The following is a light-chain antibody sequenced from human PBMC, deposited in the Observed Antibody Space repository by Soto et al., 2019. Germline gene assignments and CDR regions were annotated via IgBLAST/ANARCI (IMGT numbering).Light chain of an antibody. J-gene: IGKJ3*01. V-gene: IGKV1-39*01. CDR3: QQSYSTPFA. Sequence: DIQMTQSPSSLSASVGDRVTITCRASQSISSYLNWYQQKPGKAPKLLIYAASSLQSGVPSRFSDSGSGTYFALPISSMLPEDFATYYCQQSYSTPFAFGHVTKVYIK. CDR1: QSISSY. CDR2: AAS.